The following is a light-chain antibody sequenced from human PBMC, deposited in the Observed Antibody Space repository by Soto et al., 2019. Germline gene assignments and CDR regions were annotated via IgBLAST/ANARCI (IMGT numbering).Light chain of an antibody. V-gene: IGKV1-39*01. CDR3: HQNYCTPYT. CDR1: QRITTY. CDR2: TAA. Sequence: IHMTQSPSSLSASVGDRVTITCRASQRITTYLHWYQQKPGKAPKLLISTAATLQGGVPSRFSGSGSGTDFTLTITTLQPEDFATYFCHQNYCTPYTFGLGTKLEIK. J-gene: IGKJ2*01.